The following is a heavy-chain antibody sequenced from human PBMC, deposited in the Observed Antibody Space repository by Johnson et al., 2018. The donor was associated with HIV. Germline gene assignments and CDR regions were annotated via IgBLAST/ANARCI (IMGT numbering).Heavy chain of an antibody. CDR1: GFTFSNYW. Sequence: MLLVESGGGLVQPGGSLRLSCAASGFTFSNYWMSWVRQAPGKGLEWVANIKQDGSEKYYVDSVKGRFTISRDNAKNSLYLQMNSLRAEDTAVYYCARDQAIFGVVLASDAFDIWGQGTMVTVSS. J-gene: IGHJ3*02. CDR3: ARDQAIFGVVLASDAFDI. D-gene: IGHD3-3*01. V-gene: IGHV3-7*01. CDR2: IKQDGSEK.